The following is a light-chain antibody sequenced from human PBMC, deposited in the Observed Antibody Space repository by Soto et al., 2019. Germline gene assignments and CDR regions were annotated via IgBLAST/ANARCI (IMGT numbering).Light chain of an antibody. V-gene: IGKV3-20*01. J-gene: IGKJ5*01. CDR1: QSVSNI. CDR3: QQYGNSPVT. Sequence: NVLTQSPGILSLSPEERATLSCRASQSVSNILAWYQQKPGQAPRLLIYGTSSRATGIPDRFSGSGSGTDFTLTIIRLEPEDFAVYYCQQYGNSPVTFGQGTRLDIK. CDR2: GTS.